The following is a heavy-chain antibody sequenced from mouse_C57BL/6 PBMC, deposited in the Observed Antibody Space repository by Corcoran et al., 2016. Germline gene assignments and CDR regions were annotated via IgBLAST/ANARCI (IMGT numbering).Heavy chain of an antibody. CDR2: IVIRCSNT. V-gene: IGHV5-17*03. CDR1: GFTLNDSW. Sequence: EVQLVETGGGLVRHGESLRLSCVASGFTLNDSWIDWVRQAPGKGLEWMSAIVIRCSNTSYAGAVKCRFTISGDNGKNTLYLQMSSLRPEDTAVYYFARGYWNFAVWGAGTLVTVSS. CDR3: ARGYWNFAV. J-gene: IGHJ1*01.